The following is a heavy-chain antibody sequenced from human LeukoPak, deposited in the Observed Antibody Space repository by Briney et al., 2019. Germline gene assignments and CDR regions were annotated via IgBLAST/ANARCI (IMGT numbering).Heavy chain of an antibody. V-gene: IGHV3-7*01. CDR2: IKQDGSEK. CDR1: GFTFSSYW. D-gene: IGHD2-2*02. Sequence: PGGSLRLSCAASGFTFSSYWMSWVRQAPGKGLEWVANIKQDGSEKYYVDSVKGRFTLSRDNAKNSLYLQMNSLRAEDTAVYYCARVRNYCSSTSCYSYYFDYWGQGTLVTVSS. CDR3: ARVRNYCSSTSCYSYYFDY. J-gene: IGHJ4*02.